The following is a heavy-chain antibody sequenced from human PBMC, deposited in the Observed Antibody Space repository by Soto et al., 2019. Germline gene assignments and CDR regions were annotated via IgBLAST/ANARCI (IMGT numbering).Heavy chain of an antibody. V-gene: IGHV4-59*01. D-gene: IGHD3-22*01. Sequence: PSETLSLTCTVSGGSISSYYRSWIRQPPGKGLEWIGYIYYSGSTNYNPSLKSRVTISVDTSKNQFSLKLSSVTAADTAVYYCARSDSSGYYGPFGYWGQGTLVTVSS. J-gene: IGHJ4*02. CDR2: IYYSGST. CDR1: GGSISSYY. CDR3: ARSDSSGYYGPFGY.